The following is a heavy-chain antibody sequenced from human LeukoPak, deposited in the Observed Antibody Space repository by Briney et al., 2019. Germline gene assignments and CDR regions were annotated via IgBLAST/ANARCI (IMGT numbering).Heavy chain of an antibody. CDR1: GFTFSSYG. CDR3: ASITAGGY. V-gene: IGHV3-30*03. D-gene: IGHD3-10*01. CDR2: ISYDGSNK. J-gene: IGHJ4*02. Sequence: PGGSLRLSCAASGFTFSSYGMHWVRQAPGKWLEWVAVISYDGSNKYYADSVKGRFTISRDNSKNTLYLQMNSLRAEDTAVYYCASITAGGYWGQGTLVTVSS.